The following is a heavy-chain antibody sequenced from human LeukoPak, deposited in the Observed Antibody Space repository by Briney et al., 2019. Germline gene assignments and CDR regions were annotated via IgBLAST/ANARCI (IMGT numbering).Heavy chain of an antibody. Sequence: SETLSLTCTASGGSVSSCSYHWGWIRQPPGKGLEWIGYIYYSGTTNYNSSLKSRVTISVDTSKNQFSLKLSSVTAADTAVYYCASKPRDIVVVPAAMMDYYYGIDVWGKGTTVTVSS. CDR3: ASKPRDIVVVPAAMMDYYYGIDV. D-gene: IGHD2-2*01. CDR2: IYYSGTT. CDR1: GGSVSSCSYH. J-gene: IGHJ6*04. V-gene: IGHV4-61*01.